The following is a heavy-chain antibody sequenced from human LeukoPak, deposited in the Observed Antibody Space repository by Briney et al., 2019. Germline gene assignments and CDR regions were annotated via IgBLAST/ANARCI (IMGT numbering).Heavy chain of an antibody. V-gene: IGHV4-34*01. D-gene: IGHD3-3*01. CDR1: GGSFSGYY. CDR3: ARTRSGYHKYFQR. Sequence: SETLSLTCAVYGGSFSGYYWSWIRQPPGKGLEWIGEINHSGSTNYNPSLKSRVTISVDTSKNQFSLKLSSVTAADTAVYYCARTRSGYHKYFQRWGQGTLVTVSS. CDR2: INHSGST. J-gene: IGHJ1*01.